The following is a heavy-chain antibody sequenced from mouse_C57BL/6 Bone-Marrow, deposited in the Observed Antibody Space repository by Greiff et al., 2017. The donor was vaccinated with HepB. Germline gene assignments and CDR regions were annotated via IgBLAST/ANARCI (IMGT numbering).Heavy chain of an antibody. D-gene: IGHD1-1*01. V-gene: IGHV1-82*01. CDR2: IYPGDGDT. J-gene: IGHJ4*01. CDR3: ARILRGAMDY. CDR1: GYAFSSSW. Sequence: QVQLQQSGPELVKPGASVKISCKASGYAFSSSWMNWVKQRPGKGLEWIGRIYPGDGDTNYNGKFKGKATLTADKSSSTAYMQLSSLTSEDSAVYFCARILRGAMDYWGQGTSVTVSS.